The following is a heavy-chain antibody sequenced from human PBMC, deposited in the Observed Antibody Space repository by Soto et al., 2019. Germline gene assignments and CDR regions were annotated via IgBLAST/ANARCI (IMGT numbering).Heavy chain of an antibody. CDR2: FDPEDGET. D-gene: IGHD4-17*01. J-gene: IGHJ6*02. V-gene: IGHV1-24*01. CDR1: GYTLTELS. Sequence: ASVKASCKVSGYTLTELSMHWVRQAPGKGLEWMGGFDPEDGETIYAQKFQGRVTMTEDTSTDTAYMELSSLRSEDTAVYYCATKKSRHDYGDADYYYYGMDVWGQGTTVTVSS. CDR3: ATKKSRHDYGDADYYYYGMDV.